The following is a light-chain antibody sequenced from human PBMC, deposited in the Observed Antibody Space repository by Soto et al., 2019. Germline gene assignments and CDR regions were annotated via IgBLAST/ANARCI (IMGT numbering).Light chain of an antibody. V-gene: IGKV3-15*01. CDR2: GAS. J-gene: IGKJ5*01. CDR3: QQRSNWPFT. Sequence: EIVMTQSPGTLSVSTVERTTLSCRASQSVGTNLAWYQQELGQPPRLLIYGASTRATSIPARFSGSGSGTEFTLTISSLRSEDFAVYYCQQRSNWPFTFGQGTRLEIK. CDR1: QSVGTN.